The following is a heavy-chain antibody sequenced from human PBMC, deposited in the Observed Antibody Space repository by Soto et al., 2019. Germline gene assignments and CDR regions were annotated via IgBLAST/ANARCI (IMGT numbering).Heavy chain of an antibody. CDR3: ARHGNNGPEDTLDV. D-gene: IGHD1-1*01. J-gene: IGHJ6*02. CDR1: GYSFTSYW. CDR2: IHPGDSDT. Sequence: GESLKISCKGSGYSFTSYWIGWVRQMPGKGLEWMGIIHPGDSDTRYSPSYQGHIIISADKSISTVYLQWSSLTASDTAMYYCARHGNNGPEDTLDVWGLGTTVTVSS. V-gene: IGHV5-51*01.